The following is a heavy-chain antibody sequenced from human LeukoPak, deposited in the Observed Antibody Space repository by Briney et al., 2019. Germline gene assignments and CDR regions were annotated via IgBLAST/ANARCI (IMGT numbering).Heavy chain of an antibody. D-gene: IGHD3-10*01. CDR1: GYTFTSYD. Sequence: ASVKVSCKASGYTFTSYDINWVRQATGQGLEWMGWMNPNSGNTGYAQKFQGRVTMTRNTSISTAYMELSSLRSDDTAVYYCARDPGRITMVRGVFDYWGQGTLVTVSS. V-gene: IGHV1-8*01. CDR3: ARDPGRITMVRGVFDY. J-gene: IGHJ4*02. CDR2: MNPNSGNT.